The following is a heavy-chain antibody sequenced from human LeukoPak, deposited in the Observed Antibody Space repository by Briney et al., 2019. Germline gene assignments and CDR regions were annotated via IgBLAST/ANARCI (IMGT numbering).Heavy chain of an antibody. V-gene: IGHV1-8*02. CDR2: MNPNSGNT. CDR1: GYTFTSYG. D-gene: IGHD6-19*01. CDR3: ARVWAKYSSGWYTWRGDDAFDI. Sequence: GASVNVSCKASGYTFTSYGISWVRQATGQGLEWMGWMNPNSGNTGYAQKFQGRVTMTRNTSISTAYMELSSLRSEDTAVYYCARVWAKYSSGWYTWRGDDAFDIWGQGTMVTVSS. J-gene: IGHJ3*02.